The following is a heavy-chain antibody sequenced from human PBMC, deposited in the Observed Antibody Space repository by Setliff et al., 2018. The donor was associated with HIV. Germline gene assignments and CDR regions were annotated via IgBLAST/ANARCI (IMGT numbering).Heavy chain of an antibody. D-gene: IGHD2-8*01. Sequence: ASVKVSCKSSGYSSSTYTLHWIRQAPGQTPEWMGWINPANGNTKYSQKLRGRLSIMKHTSARIAYMGLSDLTSEDTAVYYCATGKMVYFFDYWGQGTLVTVSS. CDR3: ATGKMVYFFDY. V-gene: IGHV1-3*01. CDR1: GYSSSTYT. J-gene: IGHJ4*02. CDR2: INPANGNT.